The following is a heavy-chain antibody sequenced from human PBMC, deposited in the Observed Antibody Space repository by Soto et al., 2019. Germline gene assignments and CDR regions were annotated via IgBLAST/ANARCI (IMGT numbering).Heavy chain of an antibody. Sequence: GGSLRLSCAGSGFTFSSYSMNWVRQAPGKGLEWVSATSRSSDDIYYADSVKGRFTISRDNAKSSMYLQMNNLRAEDTAVYYCARDAWYGVDVWGQGTTVTVSS. CDR2: TSRSSDDI. CDR1: GFTFSSYS. J-gene: IGHJ6*02. CDR3: ARDAWYGVDV. V-gene: IGHV3-21*06.